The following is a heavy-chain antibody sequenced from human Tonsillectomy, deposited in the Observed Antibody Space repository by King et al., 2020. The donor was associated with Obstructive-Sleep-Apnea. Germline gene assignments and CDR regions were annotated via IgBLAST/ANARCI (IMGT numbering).Heavy chain of an antibody. Sequence: VQLVESGPEVKKPGASVKVSCKTSGYTFTRSYLHWVRQAPGQGLEWMGCISPTTGVTNYAQKFQDRVTMTRDTYTTTAYMELSGLRSDDTAVFYCARGNWFYFDYWGQGALVTVSS. CDR1: GYTFTRSY. CDR3: ARGNWFYFDY. V-gene: IGHV1-2*02. CDR2: ISPTTGVT. D-gene: IGHD1-1*01. J-gene: IGHJ4*02.